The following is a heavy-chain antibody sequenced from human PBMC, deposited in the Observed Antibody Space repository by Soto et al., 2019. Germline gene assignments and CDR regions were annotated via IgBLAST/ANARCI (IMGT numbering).Heavy chain of an antibody. CDR3: AKARIEPYCSGGRCPPPDY. D-gene: IGHD2-15*01. V-gene: IGHV3-21*01. CDR2: ITRDSAYI. CDR1: GFTFSFYT. J-gene: IGHJ4*02. Sequence: EVQLMESGGGLVKPGESLRLSCAASGFTFSFYTMDWVRHAPGKGLEWVSSITRDSAYIYYADSVKGRFTISRDNAKNSLYLQMNSLRADDTAVYYCAKARIEPYCSGGRCPPPDYWGQGTLVTVSS.